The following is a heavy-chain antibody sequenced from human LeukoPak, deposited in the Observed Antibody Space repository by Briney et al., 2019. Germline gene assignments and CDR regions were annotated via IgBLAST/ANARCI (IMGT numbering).Heavy chain of an antibody. J-gene: IGHJ3*02. V-gene: IGHV1-2*02. D-gene: IGHD3-22*01. CDR3: ARGGGKDYDSSGQSNSAITGDAFDI. CDR1: GYTFTGYY. CDR2: INPNSGGT. Sequence: ASVKVSCKASGYTFTGYYMHWVRQAPGQGLEWMGWINPNSGGTNYAQKFQGRVTMTRDTSTSTVYMELSSLRSEDTAVYYCARGGGKDYDSSGQSNSAITGDAFDIWGQGTMVTVSS.